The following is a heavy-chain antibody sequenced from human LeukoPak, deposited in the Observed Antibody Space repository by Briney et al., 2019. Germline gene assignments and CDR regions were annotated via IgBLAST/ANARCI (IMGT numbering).Heavy chain of an antibody. Sequence: SVKVSCKASGGTFSSYAISWVRQAPGQGLEWMGGIIPIFGTANYAQKFQGRVTITADKSTSTAYMELSSLRSEDTAVYYCARAYSGSYYIIGYWGQGTLVTVSS. J-gene: IGHJ4*02. D-gene: IGHD1-26*01. V-gene: IGHV1-69*06. CDR1: GGTFSSYA. CDR3: ARAYSGSYYIIGY. CDR2: IIPIFGTA.